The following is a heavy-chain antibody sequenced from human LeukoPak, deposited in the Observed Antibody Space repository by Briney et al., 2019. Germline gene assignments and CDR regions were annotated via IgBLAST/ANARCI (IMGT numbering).Heavy chain of an antibody. J-gene: IGHJ4*02. CDR3: ARQSSGYDFGNFDY. V-gene: IGHV3-7*01. CDR1: GFTFSSYW. CDR2: IKQDGSEK. D-gene: IGHD5-12*01. Sequence: PGGSLRLSCAASGFTFSSYWMSWVRQAPGKGLEWVANIKQDGSEKYYVDSVKGRFTISRDNAKNSLYLQMNSLRAEDTAVYYCARQSSGYDFGNFDYWGQGTLVTVSS.